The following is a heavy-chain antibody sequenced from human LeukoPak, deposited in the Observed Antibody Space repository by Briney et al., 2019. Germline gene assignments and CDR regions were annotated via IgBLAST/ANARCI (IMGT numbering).Heavy chain of an antibody. Sequence: GGSLRLSCAASGFSLSNYWMNWVRQAPGKGLEWVSSISTSSSFIYYADSVKGRFTISRDNAKNSLYLQMNSLRAEDTAVYYCARATLNYYGSGSYPGFDPWGQGTLVAVSS. V-gene: IGHV3-21*01. D-gene: IGHD3-10*01. J-gene: IGHJ5*02. CDR3: ARATLNYYGSGSYPGFDP. CDR2: ISTSSSFI. CDR1: GFSLSNYW.